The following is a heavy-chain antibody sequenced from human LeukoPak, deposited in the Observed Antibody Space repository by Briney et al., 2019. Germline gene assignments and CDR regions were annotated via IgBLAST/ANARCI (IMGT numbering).Heavy chain of an antibody. D-gene: IGHD6-19*01. CDR3: ARDRGIAVAGQNWFDP. J-gene: IGHJ5*02. Sequence: GASVKVSCKASGGTFSSYAISRVRQAPGQGLEWMGGIIPIFGTANYAQKFQGRVTITADESTSTAYMELSSLRSEDTAVYYCARDRGIAVAGQNWFDPWGQGTLVTVSS. CDR2: IIPIFGTA. CDR1: GGTFSSYA. V-gene: IGHV1-69*13.